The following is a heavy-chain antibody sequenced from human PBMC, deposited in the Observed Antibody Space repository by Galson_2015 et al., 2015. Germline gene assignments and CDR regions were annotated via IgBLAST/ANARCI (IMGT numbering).Heavy chain of an antibody. J-gene: IGHJ3*01. CDR2: MNPNTGHT. D-gene: IGHD3-22*01. Sequence: SVKVSCKASGYTFTNYEINWVRQAPGPGLEWMGRMNPNTGHTGSAEKFQGRVTMTRDTSKSTVNMGMSSLRSEDTAVYYCARGSTEYSHYSRYHLYDAFNVSGHRAMVPVSS. V-gene: IGHV1-8*01. CDR3: ARGSTEYSHYSRYHLYDAFNV. CDR1: GYTFTNYE.